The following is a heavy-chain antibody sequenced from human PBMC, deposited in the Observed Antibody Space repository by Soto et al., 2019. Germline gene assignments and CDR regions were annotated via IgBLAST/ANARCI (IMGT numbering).Heavy chain of an antibody. D-gene: IGHD3-10*01. CDR1: GFTFSSYS. Sequence: GGSLRLSCVASGFTFSSYSMNWVRQAPGKGLEWVSSISSSSSYIYYADSVKGRFTISRDNAKNSLYLQMNSLRAEDTAVYYCARDLGFVSGVRGVTPYGMDVWGQGTTVTVSS. V-gene: IGHV3-21*01. J-gene: IGHJ6*02. CDR2: ISSSSSYI. CDR3: ARDLGFVSGVRGVTPYGMDV.